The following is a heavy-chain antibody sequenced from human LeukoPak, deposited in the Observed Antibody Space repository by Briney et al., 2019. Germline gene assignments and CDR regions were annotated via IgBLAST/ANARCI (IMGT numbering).Heavy chain of an antibody. Sequence: SQTLSLTCAISGESVSSKNGAWNWIRQSPSRGLEWLGRTYYRSKWYSDYAVSMNGRITINPDTSKNQFSLQLNSVTPDDTAVYYCARDVGTSGWHTFDYWGQGTLLTVSS. CDR1: GESVSSKNGA. D-gene: IGHD6-19*01. CDR3: ARDVGTSGWHTFDY. CDR2: TYYRSKWYS. J-gene: IGHJ4*02. V-gene: IGHV6-1*01.